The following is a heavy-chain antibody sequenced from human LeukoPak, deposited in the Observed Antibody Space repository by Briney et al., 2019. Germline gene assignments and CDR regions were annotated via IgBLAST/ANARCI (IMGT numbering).Heavy chain of an antibody. CDR3: SRLSPDGYNPFDFDY. Sequence: GGSLRLSCAASGFSFSGSAMHWVRQASGKGLEWVGRIRGKANSFTTTYAASVKGRFTISRDDSKNTAYLQMNSLKTEDTAVYYCSRLSPDGYNPFDFDYWGQGTLVTVSS. J-gene: IGHJ4*02. CDR2: IRGKANSFTT. CDR1: GFSFSGSA. V-gene: IGHV3-73*01. D-gene: IGHD5-24*01.